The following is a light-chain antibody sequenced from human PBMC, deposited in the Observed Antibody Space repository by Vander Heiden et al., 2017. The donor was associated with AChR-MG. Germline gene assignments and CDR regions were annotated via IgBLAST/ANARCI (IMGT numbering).Light chain of an antibody. CDR1: SSDVGGYKY. V-gene: IGLV2-14*01. CDR3: TSYSSFNTLV. Sequence: QSALTQPASVSGSPGPSITMSCTGTSSDVGGYKYVSWYQQHPGKAPKLMIYEVSNRPSGVSNRFSGSKSGNMASLTISGLQAEDEADYYCTSYSSFNTLVFGGGTKLTVL. CDR2: EVS. J-gene: IGLJ2*01.